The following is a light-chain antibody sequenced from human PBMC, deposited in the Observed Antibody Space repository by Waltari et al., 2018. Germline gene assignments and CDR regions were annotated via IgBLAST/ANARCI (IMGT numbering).Light chain of an antibody. CDR1: QNINNF. V-gene: IGKV1-39*01. CDR2: GSS. J-gene: IGKJ3*01. CDR3: QQAYNTPVT. Sequence: DIQMTQSPSSLSASVGDRVAITCRASQNINNFLNWYHKKPGRAPKPLIYGSSTFHTGVPSRFSGSASGTDVTLIIISLQPEDFATVYCQQAYNTPVTFGPGTKVDIK.